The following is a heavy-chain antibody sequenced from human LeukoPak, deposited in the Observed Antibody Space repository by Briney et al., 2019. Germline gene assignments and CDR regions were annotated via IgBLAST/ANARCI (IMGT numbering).Heavy chain of an antibody. CDR2: INPNSGGT. V-gene: IGHV1-2*02. CDR1: GYTFTGYY. D-gene: IGHD3-16*01. J-gene: IGHJ4*02. CDR3: ARVRVGEDLDY. Sequence: ASVKVSCKASGYTFTGYYMRWVRQAPGQGLEWMGWINPNSGGTNYAQKFQGRVTMTRDASISAAYMELSRLTSDDTAVYYCARVRVGEDLDYWGQGTLVTVSS.